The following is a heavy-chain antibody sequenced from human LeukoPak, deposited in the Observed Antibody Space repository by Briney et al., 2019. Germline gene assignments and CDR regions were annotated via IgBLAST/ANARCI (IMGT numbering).Heavy chain of an antibody. Sequence: PGGSLRLSCAASGFTFSSYGMHWVRQAPGKGLEWVAVISYDGSNKYYADSVKGRFTISRDNSKNTLYLQMNSLRAEDTAVYYCAKGVDTYYFDYWGQGTLVTVSS. CDR1: GFTFSSYG. CDR3: AKGVDTYYFDY. J-gene: IGHJ4*02. CDR2: ISYDGSNK. V-gene: IGHV3-30*18.